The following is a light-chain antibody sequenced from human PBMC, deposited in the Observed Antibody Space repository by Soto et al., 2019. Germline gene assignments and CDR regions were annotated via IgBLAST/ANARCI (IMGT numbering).Light chain of an antibody. J-gene: IGKJ1*01. Sequence: DLQMAQPPSSLSASLGDTVSITCRASQSIGTFLNWYQQSPGKAPKLLIYAASSLQTGVPSRFSGSGSGTDFTPTSSSLQPEDFATYNCQHSYSIPRTFGQGTKVEV. CDR1: QSIGTF. CDR2: AAS. CDR3: QHSYSIPRT. V-gene: IGKV1-39*01.